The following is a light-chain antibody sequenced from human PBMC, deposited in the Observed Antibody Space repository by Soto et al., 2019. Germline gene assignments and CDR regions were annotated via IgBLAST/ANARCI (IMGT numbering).Light chain of an antibody. CDR1: SSNIGADYD. CDR3: QSYDSSLSGSV. Sequence: QSVLTQPPSVSGAPGQRVTISCTGSSSNIGADYDVLWYQQLPGAAPKLLIRANTHRPSGVPDRFSASKSGTSASLAITGLQADDEADYYCQSYDSSLSGSVFGGGTQLTVL. J-gene: IGLJ7*01. CDR2: ANT. V-gene: IGLV1-40*01.